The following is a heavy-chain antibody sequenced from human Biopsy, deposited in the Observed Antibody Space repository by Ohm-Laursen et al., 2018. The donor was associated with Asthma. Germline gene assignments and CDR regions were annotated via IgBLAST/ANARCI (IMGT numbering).Heavy chain of an antibody. D-gene: IGHD3-9*01. J-gene: IGHJ4*02. CDR2: MWYDGSSK. Sequence: SLRLSCAASGFTFSTFGMHWVRQAPGKGLEWVAGMWYDGSSKYYADSVKGRFTSSRDNSKNTVYLQMNGLRAEDTAVYYCARWNYNIVTAYYSYFDFWGQGTLVTVSS. CDR3: ARWNYNIVTAYYSYFDF. V-gene: IGHV3-33*08. CDR1: GFTFSTFG.